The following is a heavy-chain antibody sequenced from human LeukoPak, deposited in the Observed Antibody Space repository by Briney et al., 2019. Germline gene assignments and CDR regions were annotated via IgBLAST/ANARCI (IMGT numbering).Heavy chain of an antibody. CDR3: ARTSGVSAAGSPYYFDY. V-gene: IGHV1-18*01. CDR2: ISPYSGNT. D-gene: IGHD6-13*01. CDR1: GYTFHNYG. J-gene: IGHJ4*02. Sequence: ASVKVSCKASGYTFHNYGISWVRQAPGQGLEWMGWISPYSGNTDYTERLQGRVTMTTDTSTTTAFMELRSLRSDDTAVYYCARTSGVSAAGSPYYFDYWGQGTLVTDSS.